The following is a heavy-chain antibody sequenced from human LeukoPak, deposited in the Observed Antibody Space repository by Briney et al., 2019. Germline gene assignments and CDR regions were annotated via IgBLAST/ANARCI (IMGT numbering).Heavy chain of an antibody. D-gene: IGHD2-15*01. V-gene: IGHV3-7*03. Sequence: GGSLRLSCAASGFTLSSYWTSWVRQAPGKGLEWVANIKQDGSEKYYVDSVKGRFTISRDNAKNSLYLQMTRLRAEDTAVYYCASDLAAYDAFDIWGQGTMVPVSS. CDR3: ASDLAAYDAFDI. CDR1: GFTLSSYW. J-gene: IGHJ3*02. CDR2: IKQDGSEK.